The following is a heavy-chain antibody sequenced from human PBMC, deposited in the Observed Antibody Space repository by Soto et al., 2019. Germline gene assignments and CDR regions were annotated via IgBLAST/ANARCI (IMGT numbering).Heavy chain of an antibody. V-gene: IGHV4-4*02. CDR1: GGSISSRSW. CDR2: IYHSGST. J-gene: IGHJ3*02. D-gene: IGHD6-19*01. CDR3: AGQSTAVAAPGTFDI. Sequence: SGTLSLTCAVSGGSISSRSWWSWVRQPPGKGLEWIGEIYHSGSTNYNPSLKSRVTISVDKSKNQFSLKLSSVTAADTAVYYCAGQSTAVAAPGTFDIWGQGTMVTVS.